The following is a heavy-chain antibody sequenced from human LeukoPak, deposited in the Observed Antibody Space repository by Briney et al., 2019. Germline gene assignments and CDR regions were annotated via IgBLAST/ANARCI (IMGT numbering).Heavy chain of an antibody. Sequence: GGSLRPSCAASGFTFSNYWMNWVRQAPGKGLDWVANIRQDGSEKYYVDSVKGRFTISRDNAKNSLYLQMNSLRVEDTAVYYCARWGIVATTSNYYYYGMDVWGKGTAVTVSS. V-gene: IGHV3-7*03. D-gene: IGHD5-12*01. CDR1: GFTFSNYW. J-gene: IGHJ6*04. CDR2: IRQDGSEK. CDR3: ARWGIVATTSNYYYYGMDV.